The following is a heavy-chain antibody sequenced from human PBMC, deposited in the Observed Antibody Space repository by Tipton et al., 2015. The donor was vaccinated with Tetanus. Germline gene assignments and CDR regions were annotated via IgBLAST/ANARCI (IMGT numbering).Heavy chain of an antibody. Sequence: QLVQSGAEVKKPGASVKVSCKASGYTFTGYYMYWVRQAPGQGLEWMGWIDPNSGGKVYAQKFQGGVTMTMDTSISTAYMELSSLRADDTAVYYCARDRGDYICYGMEVWGPGSTVTVS. CDR1: GYTFTGYY. D-gene: IGHD3-22*01. J-gene: IGHJ6*02. CDR2: IDPNSGGK. CDR3: ARDRGDYICYGMEV. V-gene: IGHV1-2*02.